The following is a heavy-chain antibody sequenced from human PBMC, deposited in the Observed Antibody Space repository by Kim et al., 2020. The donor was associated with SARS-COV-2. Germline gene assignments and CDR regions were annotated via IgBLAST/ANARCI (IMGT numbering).Heavy chain of an antibody. CDR2: IYYSGST. CDR3: ERRAQLRWSSGWVDY. D-gene: IGHD6-19*01. J-gene: IGHJ4*02. V-gene: IGHV4-39*01. CDR1: GGSISSSSYY. Sequence: SETLSLTCTVSGGSISSSSYYWGWIRQPPGKGLEWIGSIYYSGSTYYNPSLKSRVTISVDTSKNQFSLKLSSVTAADTAVYYCERRAQLRWSSGWVDYWGQGTLVTVSS.